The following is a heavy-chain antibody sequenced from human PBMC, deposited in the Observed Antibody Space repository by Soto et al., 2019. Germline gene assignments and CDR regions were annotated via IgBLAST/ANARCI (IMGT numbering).Heavy chain of an antibody. Sequence: QVQMVESGGGVVQPGRSLRLSCAASGFTFSSYGMHWVRQAPGKGLEWVAVISYDGSNKYYADSVKGRFTISRDNSKNTLYLQMNGLRAEDTAVYYCAKDRIPHYYYGMDVWGQGTTVTVSS. J-gene: IGHJ6*02. V-gene: IGHV3-30*18. CDR3: AKDRIPHYYYGMDV. CDR2: ISYDGSNK. CDR1: GFTFSSYG. D-gene: IGHD2-21*01.